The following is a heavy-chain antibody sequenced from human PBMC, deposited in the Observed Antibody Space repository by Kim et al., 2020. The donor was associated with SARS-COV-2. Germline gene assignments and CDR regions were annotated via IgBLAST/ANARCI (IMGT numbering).Heavy chain of an antibody. CDR1: GFSLSTSGMC. CDR3: ARIRAGITMIDLSYDAFDI. Sequence: SGPTLVNPTQTLTLTCTFSGFSLSTSGMCVSWIRQPPGKALEWLARIDWDDDKYYSTSLKTRLTISKDTSKNQVVLTMTNMDPVDTATYYCARIRAGITMIDLSYDAFDIWGQGTMVTVSS. V-gene: IGHV2-70*11. J-gene: IGHJ3*02. D-gene: IGHD3-22*01. CDR2: IDWDDDK.